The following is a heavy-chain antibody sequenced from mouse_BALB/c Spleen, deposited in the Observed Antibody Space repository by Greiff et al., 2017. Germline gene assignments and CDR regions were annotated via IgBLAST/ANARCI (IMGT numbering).Heavy chain of an antibody. J-gene: IGHJ1*01. V-gene: IGHV1-9*01. Sequence: VQLQQSGAELMKPGASVKISCKATGYTFSSYWIEWVKQRPGHGLEWIGEILPGSGSTNYNEKFKGKATFTADTSSNTAYMQLSSLTSEDSAVYYCARSYYYGSRWYFDVWGAGTTVTVSS. CDR3: ARSYYYGSRWYFDV. CDR1: GYTFSSYW. D-gene: IGHD1-1*01. CDR2: ILPGSGST.